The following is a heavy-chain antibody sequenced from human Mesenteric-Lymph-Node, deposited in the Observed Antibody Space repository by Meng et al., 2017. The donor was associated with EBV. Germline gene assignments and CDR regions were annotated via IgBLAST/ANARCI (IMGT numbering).Heavy chain of an antibody. J-gene: IGHJ5*02. V-gene: IGHV4-39*01. CDR2: IYYSGST. CDR3: ARRSEVYAIESYNWFDP. D-gene: IGHD2-8*01. CDR1: GGSISSSSYY. Sequence: QVQLQESGPGLVKPSXXLXLTCTXXGGSISSSSYYWGWIRQPPGKGLEWIGSIYYSGSTYYNPSLKSRVTISVDTSKNQFSLKLSSVTAADTAVYYCARRSEVYAIESYNWFDPWGQGPLVTVSS.